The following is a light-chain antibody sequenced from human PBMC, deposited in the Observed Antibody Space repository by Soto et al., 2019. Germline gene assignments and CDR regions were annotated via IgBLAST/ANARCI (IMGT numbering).Light chain of an antibody. CDR1: QSVSSTY. CDR2: SAS. J-gene: IGKJ5*01. CDR3: HQYGDSPPIT. V-gene: IGKV3-20*01. Sequence: EIVLTQSPGTLSLSPGERATLACRASQSVSSTYLAWYQQKPGQAPRLFIYSASSRATGVPDRFSGSGSGTDFTLTISRLEPEDFAVYYWHQYGDSPPITFGKGTRLETK.